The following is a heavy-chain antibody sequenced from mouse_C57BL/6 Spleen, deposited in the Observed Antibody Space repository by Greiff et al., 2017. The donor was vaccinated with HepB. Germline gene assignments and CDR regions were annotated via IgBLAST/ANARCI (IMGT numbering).Heavy chain of an antibody. CDR3: TRRGYDPRYAMDY. CDR1: GFTFSSYA. Sequence: EVMLVESGAGLVKPGGSLKLSCAASGFTFSSYAMSWVRQTPEKRLEWVAYISSGGDYIYYADTVKGRFTISRDNARNTLYLQMSSLKSEDTDMYYCTRRGYDPRYAMDYWGQGTSVTVSS. CDR2: ISSGGDYI. D-gene: IGHD2-10*02. J-gene: IGHJ4*01. V-gene: IGHV5S21*01.